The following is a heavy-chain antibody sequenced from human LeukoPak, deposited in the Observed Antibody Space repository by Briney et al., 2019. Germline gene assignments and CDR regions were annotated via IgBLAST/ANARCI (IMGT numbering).Heavy chain of an antibody. D-gene: IGHD2-15*01. CDR3: AKGRSLYCSATTCPPEFDF. J-gene: IGHJ4*02. V-gene: IGHV3-30*18. CDR1: GFTFSNYS. CDR2: LSHDGNYN. Sequence: PGGSLRLSCTVSGFTFSNYSMHWVRLAPGKGLEWVAALSHDGNYNYYADSVKGRFTISRDNSRNTLSLLMNSLRAEDTALYYCAKGRSLYCSATTCPPEFDFWGLGTLVTVSS.